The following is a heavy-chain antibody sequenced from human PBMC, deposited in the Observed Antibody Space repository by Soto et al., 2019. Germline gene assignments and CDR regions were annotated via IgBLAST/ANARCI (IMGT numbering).Heavy chain of an antibody. Sequence: EVQLLESGGGLVQPGGSLRLSCTASGFTFSSYGMNWVRQAPGKGLEWVSATGDGGTYYADSVRGRFPISRDDTKNTLFLQMNTLTAEDTAVYYCARGSSGWGVDYWGQGTLVTVSS. V-gene: IGHV3-23*01. CDR3: ARGSSGWGVDY. D-gene: IGHD6-19*01. J-gene: IGHJ4*02. CDR1: GFTFSSYG. CDR2: TGDGGT.